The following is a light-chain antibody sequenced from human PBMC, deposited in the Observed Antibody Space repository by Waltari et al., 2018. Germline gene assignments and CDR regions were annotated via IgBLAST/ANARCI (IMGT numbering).Light chain of an antibody. V-gene: IGLV2-14*01. CDR3: SSYTTSSAPGV. J-gene: IGLJ1*01. CDR2: EVS. CDR1: DSDVGAYDF. Sequence: QSALTQPASVSGSPGQSITISCSGTDSDVGAYDFVSWYQQHPGNAPHLIIYEVSNRPYGISNRFSASKSGNTASLTISGLQAEDEADYYCSSYTTSSAPGVYGTGTRVTVL.